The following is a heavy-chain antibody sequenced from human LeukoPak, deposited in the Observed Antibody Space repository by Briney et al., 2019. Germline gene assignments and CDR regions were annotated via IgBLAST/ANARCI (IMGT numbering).Heavy chain of an antibody. CDR3: ARNGDYYEKSGYYYLFDF. J-gene: IGHJ4*02. CDR2: IYYSGSA. D-gene: IGHD3-22*01. V-gene: IGHV4-59*01. Sequence: SETLSLTCTVSGGSINNYYWSWNRQPPGKGLEYIGYIYYSGSANYNPSLKSRVTISADPSKNQFSLKLSSVTAADTAVYYCARNGDYYEKSGYYYLFDFWGQGTLVTVSS. CDR1: GGSINNYY.